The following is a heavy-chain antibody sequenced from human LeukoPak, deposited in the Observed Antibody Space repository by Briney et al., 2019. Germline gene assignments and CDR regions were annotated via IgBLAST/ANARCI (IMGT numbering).Heavy chain of an antibody. CDR3: ASVDSSGSRI. CDR1: GFIFSSYG. CDR2: ITSSSNYI. Sequence: GGSLRLSCAATGFIFSSYGMNWVRQAPGKGLEWVSYITSSSNYIYYADSVKGRFTISRDNAENSLFLLMNSLRAEDTAVYYCASVDSSGSRIWGQGTMVTVSS. D-gene: IGHD1-26*01. J-gene: IGHJ3*02. V-gene: IGHV3-21*01.